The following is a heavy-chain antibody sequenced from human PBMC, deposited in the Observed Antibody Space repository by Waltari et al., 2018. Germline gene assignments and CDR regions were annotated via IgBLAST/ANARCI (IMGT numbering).Heavy chain of an antibody. CDR2: IGTAVDT. V-gene: IGHV3-13*01. CDR3: ARGGSNGAFDI. Sequence: EVQLVESGGGLVQPGGSLRLSCAASGFTFSSYDMHWVRQATGKGLEWVSAIGTAVDTYYPGSVKGRFTISRENAKNSLYLQMNSLRAGDTAVYYCARGGSNGAFDIWGQGTMVTVSS. CDR1: GFTFSSYD. J-gene: IGHJ3*02. D-gene: IGHD3-10*01.